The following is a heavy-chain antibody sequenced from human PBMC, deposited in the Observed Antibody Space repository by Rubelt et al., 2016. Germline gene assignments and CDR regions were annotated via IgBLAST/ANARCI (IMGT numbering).Heavy chain of an antibody. D-gene: IGHD5-24*01. CDR3: ARFRRGDDYNPHDY. Sequence: QVQLQESGPRLVKPSETLSLTCTVSGGSISAYYWGWVRQPPGKGLEWIAYIHSSGSTNASPSLKSRATISMDTYKNQFSMTIDYVTAVDTAVYYCARFRRGDDYNPHDYWGQGALVTVSS. J-gene: IGHJ4*02. V-gene: IGHV4-59*01. CDR2: IHSSGST. CDR1: GGSISAYY.